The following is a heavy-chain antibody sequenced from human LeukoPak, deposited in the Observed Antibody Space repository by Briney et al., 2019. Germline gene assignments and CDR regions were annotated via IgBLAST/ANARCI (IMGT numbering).Heavy chain of an antibody. CDR3: ATYYDILTGYPNWFDP. CDR2: INHRGST. J-gene: IGHJ5*02. V-gene: IGHV4-34*01. CDR1: GGSFSGYY. D-gene: IGHD3-9*01. Sequence: SETLSPTCAVYGGSFSGYYWSWIRQPPGKGLEWIGEINHRGSTNYNSSLKSRVTISVDTSKNQFSLKLSSVTAADTAVYYCATYYDILTGYPNWFDPWGQGTLVTVSS.